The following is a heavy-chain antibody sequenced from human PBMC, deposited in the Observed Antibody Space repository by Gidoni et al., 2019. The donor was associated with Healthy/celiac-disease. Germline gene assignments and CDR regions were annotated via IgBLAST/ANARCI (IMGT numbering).Heavy chain of an antibody. J-gene: IGHJ5*02. D-gene: IGHD6-6*01. Sequence: EVQLVQSGAEVQKPGASLTISCKGSGYSFTSYCIGWFRQMPGKGLEWMGIIYPGDSDTRYSPAFQGQVTISADKSISTAYLQWSSLKASDTAMYYCARRPMYSSSSDPRIGGGFWFDPWGQGTLVTVSS. CDR1: GYSFTSYC. V-gene: IGHV5-51*01. CDR3: ARRPMYSSSSDPRIGGGFWFDP. CDR2: IYPGDSDT.